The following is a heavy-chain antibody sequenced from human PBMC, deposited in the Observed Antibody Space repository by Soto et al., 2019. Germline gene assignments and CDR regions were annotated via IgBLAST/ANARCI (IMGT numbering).Heavy chain of an antibody. CDR1: GFTVSSNY. J-gene: IGHJ4*02. CDR2: IYRGGST. CDR3: ARDRYSSGWYVGFFDY. D-gene: IGHD6-19*01. V-gene: IGHV3-53*05. Sequence: GGSLRLSCAASGFTVSSNYMSWVRQAPGKGLEWVSLIYRGGSTYYADSVKGRFTISRDNSKNTLYLQMNSLRAEDTAVYYCARDRYSSGWYVGFFDYWGQGTLVTVSS.